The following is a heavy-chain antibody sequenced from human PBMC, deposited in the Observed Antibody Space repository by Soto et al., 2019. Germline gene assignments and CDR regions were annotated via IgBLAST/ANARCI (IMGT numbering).Heavy chain of an antibody. CDR3: AKDRESSSSSPLFYY. CDR2: ISGSGGST. Sequence: EVQLLESGGGLVQPGGSLRLSCAASGFTFSSYAMSWVRQAPGKGLEWVSAISGSGGSTYYADSVKGRFTISRDNLKNTLYLQMNSLRAEDTAVYYCAKDRESSSSSPLFYYWGQGTLVTVSS. CDR1: GFTFSSYA. J-gene: IGHJ4*02. V-gene: IGHV3-23*01. D-gene: IGHD6-6*01.